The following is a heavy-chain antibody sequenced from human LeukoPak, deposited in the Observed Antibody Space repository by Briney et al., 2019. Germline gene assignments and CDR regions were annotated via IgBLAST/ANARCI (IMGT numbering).Heavy chain of an antibody. Sequence: GGSLRLSCAGFGFSFETSSMHWVRQAPGKGLEWVSGISWNSGSIGYADSVKGRFTISRDNAKNSLYLQMNSLRAEDTALYYCAKDITYGGNSGYFDYWGQGTLVTVSS. CDR2: ISWNSGSI. D-gene: IGHD4-23*01. CDR3: AKDITYGGNSGYFDY. J-gene: IGHJ4*02. CDR1: GFSFETSS. V-gene: IGHV3-9*01.